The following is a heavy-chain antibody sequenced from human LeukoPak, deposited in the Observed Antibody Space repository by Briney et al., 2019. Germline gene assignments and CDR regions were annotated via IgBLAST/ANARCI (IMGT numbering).Heavy chain of an antibody. V-gene: IGHV3-21*01. J-gene: IGHJ5*02. D-gene: IGHD2-2*01. CDR3: ARDAAIVPASSLYNWFDP. CDR1: GFTFSSYS. CDR2: ISSSSSYI. Sequence: GGSLRLSCAASGFTFSSYSMNWVRQAPGKGLEWVSSISSSSSYIYYADSVKGRFTISRDNAKNSLYLQMNSLRAEDTAVYYCARDAAIVPASSLYNWFDPWGQGTLVTVSS.